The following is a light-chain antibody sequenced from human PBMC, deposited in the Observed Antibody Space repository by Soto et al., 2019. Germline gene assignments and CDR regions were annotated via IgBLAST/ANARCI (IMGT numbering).Light chain of an antibody. J-gene: IGKJ2*01. Sequence: DTVLTQSPGTLSLSPGERATLSCRASQSVSSSYLAWYQQRPGQAPRLLIYGASSRATGLPDRFSGSGSGTDFTLTISRLEPEDFAVYYCQHFGTSLMYTFGQGTKLEIK. V-gene: IGKV3-20*01. CDR2: GAS. CDR1: QSVSSSY. CDR3: QHFGTSLMYT.